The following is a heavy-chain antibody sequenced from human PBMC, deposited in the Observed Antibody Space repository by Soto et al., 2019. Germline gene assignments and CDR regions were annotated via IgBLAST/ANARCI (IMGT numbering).Heavy chain of an antibody. CDR3: AKGDNLGPKTGYAFDP. D-gene: IGHD5-12*01. Sequence: PSQTLSLTCAISGDSVSSTSAAWSWIRQSPSRGLEWLGRTYYRSKWYSDYAVSVKSRITINPDTSKNQFSLQLNSVTPEDTAVYFCAKGDNLGPKTGYAFDPWGQGVMVTVSS. CDR2: TYYRSKWYS. CDR1: GDSVSSTSAA. V-gene: IGHV6-1*01. J-gene: IGHJ5*02.